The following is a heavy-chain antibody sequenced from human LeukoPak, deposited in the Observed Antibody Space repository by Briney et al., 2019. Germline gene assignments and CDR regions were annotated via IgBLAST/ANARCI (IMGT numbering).Heavy chain of an antibody. CDR1: GYTFASYG. CDR3: ARVSHYYGSEIEY. V-gene: IGHV1-18*01. D-gene: IGHD3-10*01. J-gene: IGHJ4*02. Sequence: ASVKLSCKASGYTFASYGITWVRQAPGQGLEWMGWISAYNGNTNYAQKVQGRVTMTTDTSTSTAYMELRSLRCEDTAVYYCARVSHYYGSEIEYWGQGALVTVSS. CDR2: ISAYNGNT.